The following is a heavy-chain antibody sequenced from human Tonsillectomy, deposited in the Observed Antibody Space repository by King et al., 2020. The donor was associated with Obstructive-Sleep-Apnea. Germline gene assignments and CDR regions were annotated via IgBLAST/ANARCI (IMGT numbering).Heavy chain of an antibody. CDR3: AKDAATGDAFDI. CDR2: IRWNSGTI. J-gene: IGHJ3*02. Sequence: GESGGVLVQRGRSLRLSCAASGFTCEDYTMHWVRQAPGKGLEWVSGIRWNSGTIDYADSVKGRFTVSRDNAKNSLYLQMNSLRTEDTALYYCAKDAATGDAFDIWGQGTMVTVSS. D-gene: IGHD1-26*01. CDR1: GFTCEDYT. V-gene: IGHV3-9*01.